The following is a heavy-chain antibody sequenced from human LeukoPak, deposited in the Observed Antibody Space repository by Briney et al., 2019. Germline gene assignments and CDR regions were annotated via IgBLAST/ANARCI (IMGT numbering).Heavy chain of an antibody. CDR3: ARVVSGITIFGVVIAHFDY. D-gene: IGHD3-3*01. CDR2: INHSGST. V-gene: IGHV4-34*01. CDR1: GGSFSGYY. J-gene: IGHJ4*02. Sequence: SETLSLTXAVYGGSFSGYYWSWIRQTPGKGLEWIGEINHSGSTNYNPSLKSRVTISVDTSKNQFSLKLSSVTAADTAVYYCARVVSGITIFGVVIAHFDYWGQGTLVTVSS.